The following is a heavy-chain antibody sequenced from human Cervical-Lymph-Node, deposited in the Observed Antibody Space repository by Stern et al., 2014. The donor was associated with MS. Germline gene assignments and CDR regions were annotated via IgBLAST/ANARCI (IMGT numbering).Heavy chain of an antibody. CDR2: IYHSGSS. Sequence: QVQLVQSGPGLVKPSETLSLTCTVSGDSVSNDAYYWSWIRQSPGKGLEWIGYIYHSGSSNDNPSRKSRVTMSVDTSKNQFSLRLTSVTAADTAVYYCGKQVREWGRGTLVTVSS. J-gene: IGHJ4*02. V-gene: IGHV4-61*08. CDR3: GKQVRE. CDR1: GDSVSNDAYY.